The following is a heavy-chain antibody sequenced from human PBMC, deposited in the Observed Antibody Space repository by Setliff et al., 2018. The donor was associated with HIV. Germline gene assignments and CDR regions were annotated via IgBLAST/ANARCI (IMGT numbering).Heavy chain of an antibody. J-gene: IGHJ4*02. CDR3: ARGSSGWTFDY. V-gene: IGHV4-59*11. D-gene: IGHD6-19*01. CDR1: GGSISSHF. CDR2: IYYSGGT. Sequence: PSETLSLTCTVSGGSISSHFWSWIRQPPGKGLEWIGSIYYSGGTNYNPSLKSRVTISADKSKNQFSLKLSSVTAADTAVYYCARGSSGWTFDYWGQGTLVTVSS.